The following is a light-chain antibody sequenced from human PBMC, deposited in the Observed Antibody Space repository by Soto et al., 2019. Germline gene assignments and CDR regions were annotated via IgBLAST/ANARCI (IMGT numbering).Light chain of an antibody. CDR2: GAS. V-gene: IGKV3D-20*02. CDR1: QSVSSSY. J-gene: IGKJ1*01. Sequence: EIVLTQSPGPPSLSPGGRYTLSCRASQSVSSSYLAWYQQKPGQAPRXXIYGASSRATGIPDRFSVSGSGTDFTITISRLEPEDFAVYDGQQRSNWPRTFGQGTKVDI. CDR3: QQRSNWPRT.